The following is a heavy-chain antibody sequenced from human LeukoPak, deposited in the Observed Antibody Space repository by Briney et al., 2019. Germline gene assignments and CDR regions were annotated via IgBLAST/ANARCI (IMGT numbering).Heavy chain of an antibody. Sequence: PGRSLRLSCAASGFTFDDYAMHWVRQPPGKGPEWVSSISWNSDSTTYADSVKGRFTISRDNAKNALYLQMNSLRAEDTALYYCEKDARKDLNPHSSSWGWGYLDYGGKGPLVTVSS. CDR2: ISWNSDST. CDR3: EKDARKDLNPHSSSWGWGYLDY. D-gene: IGHD6-13*01. CDR1: GFTFDDYA. J-gene: IGHJ4*02. V-gene: IGHV3-9*01.